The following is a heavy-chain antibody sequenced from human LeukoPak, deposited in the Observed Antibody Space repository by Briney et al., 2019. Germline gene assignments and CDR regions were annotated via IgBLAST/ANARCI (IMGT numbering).Heavy chain of an antibody. D-gene: IGHD2-15*01. V-gene: IGHV1-69*05. J-gene: IGHJ4*02. CDR1: GGTFSSEA. CDR3: AREGRSHSFFDY. Sequence: GSSVKVSCKASGGTFSSEAFIWVRQAPGQGLEWMGGIIPIFGRPDYAQKFQDIVTITTDESTNTVYMELSSLRSEDTAVYYCAREGRSHSFFDYWGQGTLVTVSS. CDR2: IIPIFGRP.